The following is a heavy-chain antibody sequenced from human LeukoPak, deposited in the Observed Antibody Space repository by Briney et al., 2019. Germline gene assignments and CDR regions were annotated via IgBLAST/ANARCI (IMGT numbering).Heavy chain of an antibody. Sequence: GGSLRLSCAASGFTLSSYTMNWVRQAPGKGLEWVSSISGSSTYMYNADSVKGRFTISRDNAKNSLYLQMNSLRAEDTAVYYCARGGIGLFDYWGQGTLVTVSS. J-gene: IGHJ4*02. CDR2: ISGSSTYM. V-gene: IGHV3-21*01. CDR3: ARGGIGLFDY. CDR1: GFTLSSYT. D-gene: IGHD2/OR15-2a*01.